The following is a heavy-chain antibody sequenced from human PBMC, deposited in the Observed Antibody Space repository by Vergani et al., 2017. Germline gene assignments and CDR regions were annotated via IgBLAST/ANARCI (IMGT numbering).Heavy chain of an antibody. V-gene: IGHV4-31*11. Sequence: QVQLQQWGAGLLKPSETLSLTCAVSGGSISSGGYYWSWIRQHPGKGLEWIGYIYYSGSTYYNPSLKSRITISLDTSKNQFSLKRHSVTAADTAVYYCARGLRWGGDYWGQGTLVTVSS. D-gene: IGHD4-23*01. J-gene: IGHJ4*02. CDR3: ARGLRWGGDY. CDR2: IYYSGST. CDR1: GGSISSGGYY.